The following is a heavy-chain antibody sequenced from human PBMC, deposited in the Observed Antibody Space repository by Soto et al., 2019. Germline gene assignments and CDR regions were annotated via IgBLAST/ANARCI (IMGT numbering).Heavy chain of an antibody. J-gene: IGHJ3*02. V-gene: IGHV4-59*08. Sequence: SETLSLTCTVSGGSISSYYWSWIRQPPGKGLEWIGYIYYSGSTNYNPSLKSRVTISVDTSKNQFSLKLSSVTAADTAVYYCARRWWFGELSAFDIWGQGTMVTVSS. D-gene: IGHD3-10*01. CDR2: IYYSGST. CDR3: ARRWWFGELSAFDI. CDR1: GGSISSYY.